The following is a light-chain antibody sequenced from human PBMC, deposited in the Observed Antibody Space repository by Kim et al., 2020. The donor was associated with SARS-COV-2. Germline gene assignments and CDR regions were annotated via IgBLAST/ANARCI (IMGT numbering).Light chain of an antibody. CDR3: QSYDSSNRWV. V-gene: IGLV6-57*03. CDR2: EDN. CDR1: SGSIASNY. J-gene: IGLJ3*02. Sequence: NFMLTQPHSVSESPGKTVTISCTRSSGSIASNYVQWNQQRPGSAPTTVIYEDNQRPSGVPDRFSGSIDSSSNSASLTISGLKTEDEADYYCQSYDSSNRWVFGGGTKVTVL.